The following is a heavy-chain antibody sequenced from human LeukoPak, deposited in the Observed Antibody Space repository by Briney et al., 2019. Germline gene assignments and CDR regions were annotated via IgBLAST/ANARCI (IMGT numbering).Heavy chain of an antibody. V-gene: IGHV4-59*01. CDR3: ARGTEGSAWLLQH. D-gene: IGHD6-25*01. J-gene: IGHJ1*01. CDR2: TSNSGST. Sequence: SETLSLTCTVSGGSINSYYWSWIRQPPGKGLEWIGYTSNSGSTDYNPSLKSRVTTSVDTSKNQFSLDLNSVTAADTAVYYCARGTEGSAWLLQHWGQGTMVTVSS. CDR1: GGSINSYY.